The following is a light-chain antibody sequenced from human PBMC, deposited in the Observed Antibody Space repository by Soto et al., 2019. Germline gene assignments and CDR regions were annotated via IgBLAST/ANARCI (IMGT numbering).Light chain of an antibody. CDR2: GAS. V-gene: IGKV3-20*01. J-gene: IGKJ2*01. CDR1: QSVSSSY. CDR3: QQYGSSRPYT. Sequence: EIVLTQSPGTLSLSPGERATLSCRASQSVSSSYLAWYQQKPGQAPRLLIYGASSMATGIPDRFSGSGSGTDFTLTISRLEPVDFAVYYCQQYGSSRPYTFGQGTKLEIK.